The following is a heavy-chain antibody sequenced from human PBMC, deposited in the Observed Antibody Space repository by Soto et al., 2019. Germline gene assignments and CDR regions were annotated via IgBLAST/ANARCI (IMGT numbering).Heavy chain of an antibody. D-gene: IGHD6-6*01. CDR2: IYPGDSYT. Sequence: PVESLTISCKGSGYSFTSYWIGWVPQMPGKGLEWMGIIYPGDSYTIYSPSFQCQLTISADKSISTAYLQWSSLKASETAMYYCARRHGSSGLDDAFDIWAQGTMVTVSS. CDR3: ARRHGSSGLDDAFDI. J-gene: IGHJ3*02. V-gene: IGHV5-51*01. CDR1: GYSFTSYW.